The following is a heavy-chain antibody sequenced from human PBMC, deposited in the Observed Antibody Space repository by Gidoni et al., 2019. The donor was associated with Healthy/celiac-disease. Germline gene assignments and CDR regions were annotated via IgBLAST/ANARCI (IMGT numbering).Heavy chain of an antibody. CDR1: GFTFSSYE. CDR2: ISSSGSTI. V-gene: IGHV3-48*03. Sequence: EVQLVESGGGLVQPGGSLRLSCAASGFTFSSYEMNWVRQAPGKGLEWVSYISSSGSTIYYADSVKGRFTISRDNAKNSLYLQMNSLRAEDTAVYYCARYYYDSSGFKGAAFDYWGQGTLVTVSS. CDR3: ARYYYDSSGFKGAAFDY. J-gene: IGHJ4*02. D-gene: IGHD3-22*01.